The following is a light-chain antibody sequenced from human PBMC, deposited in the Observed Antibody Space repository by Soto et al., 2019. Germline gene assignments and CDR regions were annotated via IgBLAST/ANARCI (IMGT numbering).Light chain of an antibody. Sequence: DIQMTQSPFSLSASVGDRVTITCRASQGINNYLAWYQQKPGKVPKLLIYSASNLQSGVPSRSSGTGSGADFTLTISSLQPEDFATYYCQQNFNFPRTFGQGTKVDIK. CDR3: QQNFNFPRT. CDR2: SAS. CDR1: QGINNY. J-gene: IGKJ1*01. V-gene: IGKV1-27*01.